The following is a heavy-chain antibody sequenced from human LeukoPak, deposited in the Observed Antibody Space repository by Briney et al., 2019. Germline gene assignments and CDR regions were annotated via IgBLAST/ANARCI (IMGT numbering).Heavy chain of an antibody. CDR1: GFXFSTYS. CDR3: ARESSIDY. Sequence: GGSLRLSCAASGFXFSTYSINWVRQAPGKGLEWVSYITRSSSAIYYADSVKGRFTISRDNAKNSLYLQMNDLRDEDTAVYYCARESSIDYWGQGTLVTVSS. V-gene: IGHV3-48*02. CDR2: ITRSSSAI. J-gene: IGHJ4*02.